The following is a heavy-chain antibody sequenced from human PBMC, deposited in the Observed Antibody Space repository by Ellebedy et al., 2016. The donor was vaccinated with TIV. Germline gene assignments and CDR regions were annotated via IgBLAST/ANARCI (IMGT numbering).Heavy chain of an antibody. CDR1: GYTLSNYG. Sequence: ASVKVSXXASGYTLSNYGIRWVRHGPGQGLEWMGWVNTHKGNTNYAPKFRNRLTVTIDTSTGTAYMELRNLGSDDTAVYYCTRDDRLSGSYYWAYFQYWGQGTLVTVSS. CDR3: TRDDRLSGSYYWAYFQY. V-gene: IGHV1-18*01. D-gene: IGHD1-26*01. J-gene: IGHJ1*01. CDR2: VNTHKGNT.